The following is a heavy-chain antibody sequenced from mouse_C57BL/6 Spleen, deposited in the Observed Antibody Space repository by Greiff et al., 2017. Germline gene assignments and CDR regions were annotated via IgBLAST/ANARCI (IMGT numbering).Heavy chain of an antibody. CDR3: AREVQQERGYDYVAMDY. D-gene: IGHD3-1*01. V-gene: IGHV1-26*01. CDR1: GYTFTDYY. CDR2: INPNNGGT. J-gene: IGHJ4*01. Sequence: EVQLQQSGPELVKPGASVKISCKASGYTFTDYYMNWVKQSHGKSLEWIGDINPNNGGTSYNQKFKGKATLTVDQSSSTAYMELRSLTSEDSAVYYCAREVQQERGYDYVAMDYWGQGTSVTVSS.